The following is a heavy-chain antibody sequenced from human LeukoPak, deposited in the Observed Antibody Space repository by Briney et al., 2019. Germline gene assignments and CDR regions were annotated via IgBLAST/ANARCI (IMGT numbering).Heavy chain of an antibody. Sequence: GASVKVSCKASGYTFTNYGITWVRQAPGQGLEWMGWISAYNGSTNYAQKLQGRVTMTTDTSTSTAYMELRSLRSDDTAVYYCARDNPREAFDIWGQGTMVTVSS. CDR1: GYTFTNYG. CDR2: ISAYNGST. J-gene: IGHJ3*02. V-gene: IGHV1-18*01. D-gene: IGHD1-14*01. CDR3: ARDNPREAFDI.